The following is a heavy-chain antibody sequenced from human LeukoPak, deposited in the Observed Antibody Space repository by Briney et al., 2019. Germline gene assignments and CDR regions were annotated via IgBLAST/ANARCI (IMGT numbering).Heavy chain of an antibody. V-gene: IGHV3-23*01. CDR1: GFTFASYA. CDR2: ITATGGAI. Sequence: GGSLRLSCAASGFTFASYAMGWVRQAPGKGLEWVSAITATGGAIYYADSVKGRFTISRDNSKNTLYLQMNTLRAEDTALYYCAKGEYTSSLYFDSWGQGTLVTVSS. J-gene: IGHJ4*02. D-gene: IGHD6-13*01. CDR3: AKGEYTSSLYFDS.